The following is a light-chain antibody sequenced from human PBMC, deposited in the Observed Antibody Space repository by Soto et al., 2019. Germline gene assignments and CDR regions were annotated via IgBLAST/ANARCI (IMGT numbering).Light chain of an antibody. CDR3: QTYDKAPWT. CDR2: AAS. V-gene: IGKV1-27*01. J-gene: IGKJ1*01. CDR1: RGIYTH. Sequence: DIQMTQSPSSLSASVGDRDTITCRASRGIYTHLAWYQQKPGNAPKLLIYAASTLQSGVPSRFSASGSGTDFILTISALQSEDGGTCFCQTYDKAPWTFGPGTRV.